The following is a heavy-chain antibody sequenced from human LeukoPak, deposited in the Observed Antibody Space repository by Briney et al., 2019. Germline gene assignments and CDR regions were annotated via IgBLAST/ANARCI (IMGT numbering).Heavy chain of an antibody. D-gene: IGHD2-15*01. CDR3: ARMVAVVVAGTGVSGLFDY. J-gene: IGHJ4*02. CDR2: IKQDGSEK. Sequence: QPGGSLRLSCAASGFTFSSYWMSWVRQAPGKGLEWVVNIKQDGSEKYYVDSGKGRFTISRINAKNSLYLQMNSLRGEDTAVYYCARMVAVVVAGTGVSGLFDYWGQGTLVTVSS. V-gene: IGHV3-7*01. CDR1: GFTFSSYW.